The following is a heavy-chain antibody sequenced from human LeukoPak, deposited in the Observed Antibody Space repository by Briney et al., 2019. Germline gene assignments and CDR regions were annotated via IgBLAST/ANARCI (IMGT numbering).Heavy chain of an antibody. D-gene: IGHD3-10*01. CDR2: LKEDGSEK. CDR3: ARSGGGLWFDP. V-gene: IGHV3-7*01. Sequence: GGSLRLSCAASGFTFSDYYMSWIRQAPGKGLEWVANLKEDGSEKYYVDSVKGRFTISRDNVKNSLYLQMNSPRAEDTAVYYCARSGGGLWFDPWGQGTLVTVSS. CDR1: GFTFSDYY. J-gene: IGHJ5*02.